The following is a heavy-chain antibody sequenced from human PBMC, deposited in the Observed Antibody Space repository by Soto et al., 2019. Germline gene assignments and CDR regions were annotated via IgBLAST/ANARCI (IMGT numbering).Heavy chain of an antibody. Sequence: PSETLSLTCTVSGGSISSYYWSWIRQPPGKGLEWIGYIYYSGSTNYNPSLKSRVTISVDTSKNHFSLKLSSVTDADTAAYYCARADRTLVTSYNLDVWGQGTTVTVSS. CDR1: GGSISSYY. D-gene: IGHD2-21*02. J-gene: IGHJ6*02. CDR2: IYYSGST. V-gene: IGHV4-59*12. CDR3: ARADRTLVTSYNLDV.